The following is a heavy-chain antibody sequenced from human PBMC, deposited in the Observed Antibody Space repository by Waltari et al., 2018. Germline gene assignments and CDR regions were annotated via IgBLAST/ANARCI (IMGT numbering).Heavy chain of an antibody. J-gene: IGHJ4*02. CDR3: VSGGGRPFDY. Sequence: EVQLVESGGALVQPGGSVRLSCAASGFTFSTTWMCWVRQTPGKGLEGVANIKPDGSEKYYVDSVKGRFTISRDNAKNSLYLQMNSLRAEDTAVYFCVSGGGRPFDYWGQGTLVTVSS. D-gene: IGHD3-16*01. CDR2: IKPDGSEK. V-gene: IGHV3-7*01. CDR1: GFTFSTTW.